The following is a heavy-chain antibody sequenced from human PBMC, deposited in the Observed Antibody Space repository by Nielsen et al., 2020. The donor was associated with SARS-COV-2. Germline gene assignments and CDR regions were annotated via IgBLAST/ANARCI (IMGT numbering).Heavy chain of an antibody. CDR3: ARDAPDIVAPDESYYYYYMDV. J-gene: IGHJ6*03. CDR1: GFTFSSYW. Sequence: GESLKISCAASGFTFSSYWMTWVRQAPGEGLEWVANIKQDGSEKYYGDSVKGRFTISRDNAKNSLYLQMNSLRAEDTAVYYCARDAPDIVAPDESYYYYYMDVWGKGTTVTVSS. V-gene: IGHV3-7*01. D-gene: IGHD5-12*01. CDR2: IKQDGSEK.